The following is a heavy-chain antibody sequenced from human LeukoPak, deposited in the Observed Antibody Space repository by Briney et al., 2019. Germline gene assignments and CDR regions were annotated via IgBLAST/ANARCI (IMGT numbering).Heavy chain of an antibody. CDR3: ARGRSPDYWYFDL. J-gene: IGHJ2*01. Sequence: GGSLRLSCAASGFTVSTNYMSWVRQAPGKGLEWVSVIYSGGSTYYADSVKGRFTISRDNSKNTLYLEMNSLRDEDTAVYYCARGRSPDYWYFDLWGRGTLVTVSS. CDR2: IYSGGST. CDR1: GFTVSTNY. V-gene: IGHV3-66*01.